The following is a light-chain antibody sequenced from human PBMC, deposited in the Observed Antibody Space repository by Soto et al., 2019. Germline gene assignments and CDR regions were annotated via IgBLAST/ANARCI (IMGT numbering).Light chain of an antibody. CDR2: AAS. CDR3: QQSYSTLSIT. J-gene: IGKJ5*01. CDR1: ESINKH. Sequence: DIQMTQSPSSLSASVGDRVTITCRASESINKHLNWYQQKPGKAPKLLIYAASSLQNGVPSRFSGSGSGTDFTLTISNLQPEDFASYYCQQSYSTLSITFGQGTRLEIK. V-gene: IGKV1-39*01.